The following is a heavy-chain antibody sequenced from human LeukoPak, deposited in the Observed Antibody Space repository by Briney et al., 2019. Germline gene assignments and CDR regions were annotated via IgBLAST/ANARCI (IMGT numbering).Heavy chain of an antibody. V-gene: IGHV4-59*08. J-gene: IGHJ3*02. CDR2: IYYSGST. CDR3: ARHGISGSRGIAAFDI. Sequence: SETLSLTCAVYGGSFSDYYWSWIRQPPGKGLEWIGYIYYSGSTNYNPSLKSRVTISVDTSKNQFSLKLSSVTAADTAVYYCARHGISGSRGIAAFDIWGQGTMVTVSS. D-gene: IGHD3-10*01. CDR1: GGSFSDYY.